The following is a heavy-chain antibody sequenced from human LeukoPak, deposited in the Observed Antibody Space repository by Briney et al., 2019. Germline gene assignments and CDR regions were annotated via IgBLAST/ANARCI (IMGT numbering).Heavy chain of an antibody. CDR2: IYYSGST. Sequence: SETLSLTCTVSGGSISSSSYYWGWIRQPPGKGLEWIGSIYYSGSTYYNPSLKGRVTISVDTSKNQFSLKLSSVTAADTAVYYCARRDQYYYGSGFDPWGQGTLVTVSS. CDR1: GGSISSSSYY. CDR3: ARRDQYYYGSGFDP. V-gene: IGHV4-39*01. J-gene: IGHJ5*02. D-gene: IGHD3-10*01.